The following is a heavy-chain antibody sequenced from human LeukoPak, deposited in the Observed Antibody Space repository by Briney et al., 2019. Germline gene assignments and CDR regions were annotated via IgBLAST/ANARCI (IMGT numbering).Heavy chain of an antibody. V-gene: IGHV3-74*01. J-gene: IGHJ4*02. D-gene: IGHD5-12*01. CDR3: AREDIVATIHLPYFDY. CDR2: INDDGRST. Sequence: GGSLRLSCAASGFTFSSYWMHWVRQAPGKGLVGVSRINDDGRSTSYADSVKGRFTISRDNAKNTLYLQMDSLRAEDTAVYYCAREDIVATIHLPYFDYWGQGTLVTVSS. CDR1: GFTFSSYW.